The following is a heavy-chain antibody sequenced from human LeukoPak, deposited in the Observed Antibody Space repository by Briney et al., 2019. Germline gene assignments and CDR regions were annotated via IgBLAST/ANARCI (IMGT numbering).Heavy chain of an antibody. CDR2: ISGRGGST. CDR1: GFTFSSYA. J-gene: IGHJ3*02. CDR3: TKERVALRFLEWLYNHAFDI. D-gene: IGHD3-3*01. V-gene: IGHV3-23*01. Sequence: GSLRLSFAASGFTFSSYAMSWVRQAPGKGLEWGSAISGRGGSTYYADSVKGRFTISRDNSKNTLYLQMNSLRAEDTAVYYCTKERVALRFLEWLYNHAFDIWGQGTMVTVSS.